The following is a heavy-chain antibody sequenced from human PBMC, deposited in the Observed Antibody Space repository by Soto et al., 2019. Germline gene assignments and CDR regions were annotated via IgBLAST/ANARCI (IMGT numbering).Heavy chain of an antibody. J-gene: IGHJ6*02. CDR2: IIPIFGTA. CDR1: GGTFSSYA. D-gene: IGHD3-22*01. Sequence: QVQLVQSGAEVKKPGSSVKVSCKASGGTFSSYAISWVRQAHGQGLEWMGGIIPIFGTANYAQKFQGRVTITADESTSTAYMEVSSLRSEDTAVYYCARLVIPNHYLGPMGYYYYGMDVWGQGTTGTVSS. V-gene: IGHV1-69*01. CDR3: ARLVIPNHYLGPMGYYYYGMDV.